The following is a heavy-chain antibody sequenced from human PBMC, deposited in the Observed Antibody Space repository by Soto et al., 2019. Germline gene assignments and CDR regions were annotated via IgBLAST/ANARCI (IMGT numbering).Heavy chain of an antibody. CDR3: ARELPPLYSSTFPPGYYYYGMDV. Sequence: PGGSLRIACAASGFTVQSYEMNWVRQDKGKGLEWVSYISSSGSTIYYADSVKGRFTISRDNAKNSLYLQMNSLRAEDTAVYYCARELPPLYSSTFPPGYYYYGMDVWGQGTTVTVSS. CDR2: ISSSGSTI. V-gene: IGHV3-48*03. CDR1: GFTVQSYE. D-gene: IGHD6-13*01. J-gene: IGHJ6*02.